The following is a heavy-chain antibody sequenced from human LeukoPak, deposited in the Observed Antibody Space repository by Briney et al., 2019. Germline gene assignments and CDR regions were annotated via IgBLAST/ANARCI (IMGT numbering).Heavy chain of an antibody. CDR3: ARSGTAGDFDY. J-gene: IGHJ4*02. CDR1: GFTFDDYG. Sequence: GGSLRLSCAASGFTFDDYGMSWVRQAPGKGLEWVSDINWNGGSTGYADSVKGRFTISRDNGKNSLYLQMNSPRAEDTALYYCARSGTAGDFDYWGQGTLVTVSS. V-gene: IGHV3-20*04. D-gene: IGHD6-13*01. CDR2: INWNGGST.